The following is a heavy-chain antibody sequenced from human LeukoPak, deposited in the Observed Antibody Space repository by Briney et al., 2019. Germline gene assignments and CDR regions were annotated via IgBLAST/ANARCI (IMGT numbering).Heavy chain of an antibody. J-gene: IGHJ4*02. CDR1: GFTFDDYA. CDR3: AKGRYCTNGVCYMVLDY. V-gene: IGHV3-9*01. D-gene: IGHD2-8*01. CDR2: ISWNSGSI. Sequence: SLRLSCAASGFTFDDYAMHWVRQAPGKGLEWVSGISWNSGSIGYADSVKGRFTISRDNAKNSLYLQMNSLRAEDTALYYCAKGRYCTNGVCYMVLDYWGQGTLVTVSS.